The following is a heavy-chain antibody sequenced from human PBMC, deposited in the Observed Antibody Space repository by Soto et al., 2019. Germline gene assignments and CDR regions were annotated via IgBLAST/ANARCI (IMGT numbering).Heavy chain of an antibody. D-gene: IGHD1-26*01. V-gene: IGHV3-53*01. CDR3: ARGGDTSFDY. CDR1: GFTVSSNY. J-gene: IGHJ4*02. CDR2: IYRGGGT. Sequence: GGSLRLSCAVSGFTVSSNYMSWVRQAPGKGLEWVSLIYRGGGTYYADSVKGRFTTSRDNSKNTLYLQMNSLRAEDTAVYYCARGGDTSFDYWGQGTLVTVSS.